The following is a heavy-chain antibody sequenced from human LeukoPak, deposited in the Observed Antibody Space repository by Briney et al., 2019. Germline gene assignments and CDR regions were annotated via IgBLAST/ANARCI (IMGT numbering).Heavy chain of an antibody. J-gene: IGHJ6*03. V-gene: IGHV1-18*01. CDR2: ISAYNGNT. CDR3: ARVPPRWYYYYMDV. D-gene: IGHD5-24*01. Sequence: ASVKVSCKASGYTFTSYGISWVRQAPGQGLEWMGWISAYNGNTSYAQKLQGRVTMTTDTSTSTAYMELSSLRSEDTAVYYCARVPPRWYYYYMDVWGKGTTVTVSS. CDR1: GYTFTSYG.